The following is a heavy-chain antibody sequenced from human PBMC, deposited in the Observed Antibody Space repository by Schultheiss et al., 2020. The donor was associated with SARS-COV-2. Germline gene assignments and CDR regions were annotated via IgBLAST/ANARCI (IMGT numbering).Heavy chain of an antibody. V-gene: IGHV3-30*03. D-gene: IGHD3-22*01. CDR1: GFTFSDYY. CDR2: ISYDGSNK. Sequence: GGSLRLSCAASGFTFSDYYMSWIRQAPGKGLEWVAVISYDGSNKYYADSVKGRFTISRDNSKNTLFLQMNSLRAEDTAVYYCASGDTSGYYPTEGAAFDIWGQGTMVTVSS. CDR3: ASGDTSGYYPTEGAAFDI. J-gene: IGHJ3*02.